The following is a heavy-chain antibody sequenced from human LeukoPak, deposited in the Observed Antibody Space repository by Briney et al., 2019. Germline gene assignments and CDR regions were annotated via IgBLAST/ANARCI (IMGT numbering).Heavy chain of an antibody. Sequence: PGGSLRLSCAASGFTFSSYSMNWVRQAPGKGLEWVSSISSSSSYIYCADSVKGRFTISRDNAKNSLYLQMNSLRAEDTAVYYCARVGYSSSWSPSGNWFDPWGQGTLVTVSS. CDR1: GFTFSSYS. CDR3: ARVGYSSSWSPSGNWFDP. J-gene: IGHJ5*02. D-gene: IGHD6-13*01. CDR2: ISSSSSYI. V-gene: IGHV3-21*01.